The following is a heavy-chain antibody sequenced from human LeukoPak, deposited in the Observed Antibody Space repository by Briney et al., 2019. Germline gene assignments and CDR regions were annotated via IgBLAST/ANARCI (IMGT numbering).Heavy chain of an antibody. CDR2: INHSGST. Sequence: SETLSLTCAVYGGSFSGYYWSWIRQPPGKGLEWIGEINHSGSTNYNPSLKSRVTISVDTSKNQFSLKLSSVTAADTAVYYCARGGPFALIAALRLNWFDPWGQGTLVTVSS. CDR1: GGSFSGYY. CDR3: ARGGPFALIAALRLNWFDP. J-gene: IGHJ5*02. D-gene: IGHD6-13*01. V-gene: IGHV4-34*01.